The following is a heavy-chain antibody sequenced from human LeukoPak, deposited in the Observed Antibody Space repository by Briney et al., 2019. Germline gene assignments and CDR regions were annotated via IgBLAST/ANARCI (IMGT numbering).Heavy chain of an antibody. D-gene: IGHD3-22*01. CDR1: GGTFSSYA. J-gene: IGHJ4*02. CDR2: IIPILGIA. V-gene: IGHV1-69*04. Sequence: GASVKVSCKASGGTFSSYAISWVRQAPGQGLEWMGRIIPILGIANYAQKFQGRVTITADKSTSTAYMELSSLRSEDTAVYYCARDPSGYYDSSELNSDIDYWGQGTLVTVSS. CDR3: ARDPSGYYDSSELNSDIDY.